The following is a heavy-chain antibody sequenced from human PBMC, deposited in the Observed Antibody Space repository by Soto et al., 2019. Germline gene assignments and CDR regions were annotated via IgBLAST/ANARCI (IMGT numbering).Heavy chain of an antibody. CDR3: ARWVGGSMYDNSGKYDS. CDR1: GFIFSGSG. J-gene: IGHJ5*01. CDR2: VSNDGIRK. Sequence: QVQLVESGGGVVQPARSLRLTCAASGFIFSGSGMHWVRQAPGKGLEWVALVSNDGIRKYYGDSVKGRFTISRDNAENTLYRQMNSLRAEDTTVYYCARWVGGSMYDNSGKYDSWGQGTLVTVSS. V-gene: IGHV3-30*03. D-gene: IGHD3-22*01.